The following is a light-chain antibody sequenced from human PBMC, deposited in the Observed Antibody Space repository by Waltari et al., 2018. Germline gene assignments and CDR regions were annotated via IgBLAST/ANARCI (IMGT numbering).Light chain of an antibody. J-gene: IGLJ1*01. CDR2: DND. CDR3: ATWDSSRSSGV. CDR1: KSNIGTNF. V-gene: IGLV1-51*01. Sequence: QSVLTQPPSVSAAPGQKVTISCSGIKSNIGTNFVSCYQHFPGSAPKVLIYDNDKRPSGIPDRFSASKSGTSATLDITDLQTGDEGDYFCATWDSSRSSGVLGTGTKVTVL.